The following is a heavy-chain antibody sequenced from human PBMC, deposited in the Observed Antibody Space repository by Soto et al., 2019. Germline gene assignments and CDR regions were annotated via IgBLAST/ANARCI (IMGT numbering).Heavy chain of an antibody. J-gene: IGHJ4*02. Sequence: PGGSLRLSCAASGFTFSSYAMSWVRQAPGKGLEWVSGISGSGGITYYADSVKGRFTISRDNSKNTLYLQMNSLRAEDTAVYYCAKVFQGYDSSGLNRRFDYWGQRTLVTVS. CDR3: AKVFQGYDSSGLNRRFDY. CDR1: GFTFSSYA. V-gene: IGHV3-23*01. D-gene: IGHD3-22*01. CDR2: ISGSGGIT.